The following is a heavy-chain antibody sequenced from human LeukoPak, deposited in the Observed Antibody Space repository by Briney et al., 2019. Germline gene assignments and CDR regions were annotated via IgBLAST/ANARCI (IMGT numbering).Heavy chain of an antibody. V-gene: IGHV3-74*01. Sequence: GGSLRLSCAASGFTFSSYWMHWVRQAPGKGLVWVSRINSDGSSTSYADSVKGRFTISRDNAKNTLYLQMNGLRAEDTAVYYCARDRDSSGYPYFDYWGQGTLVTVSS. J-gene: IGHJ4*02. CDR1: GFTFSSYW. CDR3: ARDRDSSGYPYFDY. D-gene: IGHD3-22*01. CDR2: INSDGSST.